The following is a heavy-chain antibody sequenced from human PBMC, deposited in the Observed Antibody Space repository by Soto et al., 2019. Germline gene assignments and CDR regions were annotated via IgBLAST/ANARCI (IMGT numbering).Heavy chain of an antibody. V-gene: IGHV4-31*03. J-gene: IGHJ6*02. CDR3: ARDRCSSTSCPVGMDG. D-gene: IGHD2-2*01. Sequence: SETLSLTCTVSGGSISSGGYYWSWIRQHPGKGLEWIGYIYYSGSTYYNPSLKSRVTISVDTSKNQFSLKLSSVTAADTAVYYCARDRCSSTSCPVGMDGWGQGTTVTVSS. CDR2: IYYSGST. CDR1: GGSISSGGYY.